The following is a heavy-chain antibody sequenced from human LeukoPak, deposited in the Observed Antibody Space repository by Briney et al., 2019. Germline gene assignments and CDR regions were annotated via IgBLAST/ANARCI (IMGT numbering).Heavy chain of an antibody. V-gene: IGHV3-23*01. J-gene: IGHJ4*02. CDR1: GFTFNSYA. D-gene: IGHD6-6*01. CDR2: ISGSGDST. Sequence: PGGSLRLSCAASGFTFNSYAMSWVRQAPGKGLEWVSSISGSGDSTYYADSVRGRFTISRDNSKNTLYLQMNSLRAEDTAVYYCAKNTQYSGYYDCWGQGTLVAVSS. CDR3: AKNTQYSGYYDC.